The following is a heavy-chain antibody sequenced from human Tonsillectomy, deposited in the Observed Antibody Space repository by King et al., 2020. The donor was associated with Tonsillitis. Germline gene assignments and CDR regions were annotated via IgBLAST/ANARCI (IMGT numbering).Heavy chain of an antibody. D-gene: IGHD4-17*01. J-gene: IGHJ4*02. CDR1: GYSISSGYY. CDR3: ARQAKVTTTGTR. Sequence: VQLQESGPGLVKPSETLSLTCTVSGYSISSGYYWGWIGQPPGKGLEWIGNIYHSGSTYYNPSLKSRVTISVDTSKNQFSLKLSSVTAADTAVYYCARQAKVTTTGTRWGQGTLVTVSS. CDR2: IYHSGST. V-gene: IGHV4-38-2*02.